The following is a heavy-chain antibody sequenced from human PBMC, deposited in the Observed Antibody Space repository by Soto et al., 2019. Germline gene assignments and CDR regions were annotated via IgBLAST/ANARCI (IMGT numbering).Heavy chain of an antibody. CDR2: ISYDGSNK. J-gene: IGHJ6*02. Sequence: GGSLRLSCAASGFTFSSYAMHWVRQAPGKGLEWVAVISYDGSNKYYADSVKGRFTISRDNSKNTLYLQMNSLRAEDTAVYYCAKDQGSSTYYYCGMDVWGQGTTVTVSS. CDR3: AKDQGSSTYYYCGMDV. CDR1: GFTFSSYA. D-gene: IGHD2-2*01. V-gene: IGHV3-30*18.